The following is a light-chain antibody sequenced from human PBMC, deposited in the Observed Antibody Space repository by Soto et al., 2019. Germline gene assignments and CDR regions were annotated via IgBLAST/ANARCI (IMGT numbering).Light chain of an antibody. CDR2: EVS. Sequence: DVVITQTPLSLSVAPGQPASVSCKSSQSLLHITGETFLFWYLQKPGQSPQLLIYEVSTRVSGVPDRFSGSGSGTDFTLEISRVETDDVGIYYCMQSTQLPPTFGQGTRLEN. V-gene: IGKV2D-29*02. J-gene: IGKJ5*01. CDR3: MQSTQLPPT. CDR1: QSLLHITGETF.